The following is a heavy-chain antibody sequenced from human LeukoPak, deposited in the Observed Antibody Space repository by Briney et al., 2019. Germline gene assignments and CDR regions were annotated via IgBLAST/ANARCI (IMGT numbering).Heavy chain of an antibody. D-gene: IGHD6-13*01. V-gene: IGHV3-53*01. CDR2: IYSGGNT. Sequence: GGSLRLSCAASGFTVRSNYMNWVRQAPGKGPEWVSVIYSGGNTYYADSVKGRFTISRDNSKNTLYLQMNSLRAEDTAVYYCAKYSSSWYYYGMDVWGQGTTVTVSS. CDR1: GFTVRSNY. CDR3: AKYSSSWYYYGMDV. J-gene: IGHJ6*02.